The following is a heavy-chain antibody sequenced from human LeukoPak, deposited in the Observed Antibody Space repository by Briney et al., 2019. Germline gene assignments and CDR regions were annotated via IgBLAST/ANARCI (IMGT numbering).Heavy chain of an antibody. D-gene: IGHD5-18*01. CDR3: ASYGVTAGFDY. V-gene: IGHV4-59*01. Sequence: PSETLSLTCTVSGGYISTYYWSWIRQPPGKGLEWIGYIYYSGSTNYNPSLKSRVTISVDTSKNQFSLKLSSVTAADTAVYYCASYGVTAGFDYWGQGTLVTVSS. CDR2: IYYSGST. J-gene: IGHJ4*02. CDR1: GGYISTYY.